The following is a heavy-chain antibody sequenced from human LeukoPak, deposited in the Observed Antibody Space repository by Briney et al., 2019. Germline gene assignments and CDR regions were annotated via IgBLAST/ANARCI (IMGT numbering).Heavy chain of an antibody. V-gene: IGHV4-39*02. J-gene: IGHJ4*02. CDR2: IYYRGST. Sequence: SETLSLTCTVSSGSISSSDYYWGWIRQPPGKGLEWIGNIYYRGSTYYNPSLKNRVTISVDTSKSHFSLKLSSVTAADTAVYYCARCPSSGWAFDYWGQGTLVTVSS. CDR3: ARCPSSGWAFDY. D-gene: IGHD6-19*01. CDR1: SGSISSSDYY.